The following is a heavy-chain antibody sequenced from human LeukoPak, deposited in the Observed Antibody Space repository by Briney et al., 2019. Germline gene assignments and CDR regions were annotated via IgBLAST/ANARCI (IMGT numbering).Heavy chain of an antibody. CDR1: GGSLNNYH. V-gene: IGHV4-59*01. CDR3: ASYYGSGTYSGYVDY. J-gene: IGHJ4*02. D-gene: IGHD3-10*01. Sequence: SETLSLTCAVSGGSLNNYHWSWIRQPPGKGLEWIGCIYHSGSTNYNPSLNSRVTMSVDTSKNQFSMRLSSVTAADTAVYYCASYYGSGTYSGYVDYWGQGTLVTV. CDR2: IYHSGST.